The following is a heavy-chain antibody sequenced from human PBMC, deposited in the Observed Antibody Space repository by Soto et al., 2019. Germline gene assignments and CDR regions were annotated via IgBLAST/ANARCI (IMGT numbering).Heavy chain of an antibody. D-gene: IGHD3-22*01. Sequence: PSETLSLTCTVSGGSISSGNYSWSWIRQPPGKGLEWIGHIYYSGSTYFNPSLKSRLTISVDASKNYFSLKLSSVTAADTAVYYCARAFFPYSYDSISFGAWFDPWGQGTLVTVSS. CDR3: ARAFFPYSYDSISFGAWFDP. V-gene: IGHV4-30-4*01. CDR1: GGSISSGNYS. J-gene: IGHJ5*02. CDR2: IYYSGST.